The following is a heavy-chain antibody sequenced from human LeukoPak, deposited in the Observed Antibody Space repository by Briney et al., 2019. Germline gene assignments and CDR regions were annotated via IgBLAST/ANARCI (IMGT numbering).Heavy chain of an antibody. J-gene: IGHJ6*02. CDR2: INHSGST. CDR1: GDSINGYY. D-gene: IGHD2-15*01. Sequence: SETLSLTCTVSGDSINGYYWSWLRQPPGKGLEWIGEINHSGSTNYNPSLKSRVTISVDTSKNQFSLKLSSVTAADTAVYYCASRTVVAAPYGMDVWGQGTTVTVSS. CDR3: ASRTVVAAPYGMDV. V-gene: IGHV4-34*01.